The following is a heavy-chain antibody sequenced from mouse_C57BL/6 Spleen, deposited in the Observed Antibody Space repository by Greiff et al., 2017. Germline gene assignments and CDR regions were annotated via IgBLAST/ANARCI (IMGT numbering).Heavy chain of an antibody. CDR2: ISRGSSTI. CDR3: ARDYGSLFDY. D-gene: IGHD1-1*01. V-gene: IGHV5-17*01. CDR1: GFTFSNYG. Sequence: EVQRVESGGGLVKPGGSLKLSCAASGFTFSNYGMHWVRQAPAKGLEWVAYISRGSSTIYYADTVKGRFTLSRDNAKNTLFLHMASLRSEDTARYYCARDYGSLFDYWGQGTTLTVSS. J-gene: IGHJ2*01.